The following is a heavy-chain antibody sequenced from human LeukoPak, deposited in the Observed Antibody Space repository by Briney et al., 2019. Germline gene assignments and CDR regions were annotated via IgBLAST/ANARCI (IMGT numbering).Heavy chain of an antibody. CDR3: ARVSDISVAAYFDY. CDR2: INWNGGST. Sequence: PGGSLRLSCAASGFTFSSYEMNWVRQAPGKGLEWVSNINWNGGSTGYADSVRGRFTISRDNAKNSLYLQMNSLRAEDTALYYCARVSDISVAAYFDYWGQGTRVTVSS. D-gene: IGHD6-19*01. V-gene: IGHV3-20*04. CDR1: GFTFSSYE. J-gene: IGHJ4*02.